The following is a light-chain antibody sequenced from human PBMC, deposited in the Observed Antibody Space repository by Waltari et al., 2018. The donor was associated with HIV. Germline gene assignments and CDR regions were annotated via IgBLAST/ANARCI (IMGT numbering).Light chain of an antibody. Sequence: QPKMTQAPSASKTPGQRITMSCSGTKSHIGHNFISWYQPIAGAAPRLVMARNDQRPAGVPDRFAGTKSGTSAFLAITGLRLDDEATYFCASWDDNLGHWIFGGGTKLTVL. CDR3: ASWDDNLGHWI. CDR1: KSHIGHNF. V-gene: IGLV1-47*01. CDR2: RND. J-gene: IGLJ2*01.